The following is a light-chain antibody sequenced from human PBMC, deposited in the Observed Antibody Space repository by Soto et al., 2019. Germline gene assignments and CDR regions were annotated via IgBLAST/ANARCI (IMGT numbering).Light chain of an antibody. Sequence: QSALTQPASVSGSLGQSITILCTGTSSDVGANNYVSWYQHHPGKAPKFIIYEVSNRPSGVSYRFSGSKSGNTASLTISGLQAEDEADYYCSSYTTITWEFGGGTKLTVL. CDR1: SSDVGANNY. CDR2: EVS. V-gene: IGLV2-14*01. J-gene: IGLJ3*02. CDR3: SSYTTITWE.